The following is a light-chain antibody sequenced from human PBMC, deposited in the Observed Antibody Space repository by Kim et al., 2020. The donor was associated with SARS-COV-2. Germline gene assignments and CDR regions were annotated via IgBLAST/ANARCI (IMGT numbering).Light chain of an antibody. V-gene: IGLV7-43*01. Sequence: THTPTCTSRTGTVTIGYHPNWFQQKPGQPPRSLIYGTSYKHSWTPARFSGSLLGGKAALTVSGVQPEDEADYYCLVVHNEAWVFGGGTKLTVL. CDR1: TGTVTIGYH. J-gene: IGLJ3*02. CDR3: LVVHNEAWV. CDR2: GTS.